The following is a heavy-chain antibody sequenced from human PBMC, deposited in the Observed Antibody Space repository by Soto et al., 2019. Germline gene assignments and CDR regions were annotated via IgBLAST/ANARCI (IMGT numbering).Heavy chain of an antibody. CDR3: ARSEGLGAVAVDY. CDR2: IYHSGST. D-gene: IGHD6-19*01. J-gene: IGHJ4*02. V-gene: IGHV4-30-2*01. CDR1: GGSISSGGYS. Sequence: QLQLQESGSGLVKPSQTLSLTCAVSGGSISSGGYSWSWIRQPPGKGLEWIGYIYHSGSTYYNPSLQSRVTISVDRSKNQCSLKLSSVTAADTAVYYCARSEGLGAVAVDYWGQGTLVTVSS.